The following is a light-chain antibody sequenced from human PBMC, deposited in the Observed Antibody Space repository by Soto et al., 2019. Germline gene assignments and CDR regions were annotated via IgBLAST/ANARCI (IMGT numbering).Light chain of an antibody. CDR3: TSYTSSSARWM. CDR2: EVN. Sequence: QSVLSQPASVSASPGQSITISCTGTSSDVGGYNYVSWYQQHPGKAPKLMIYEVNNRPSGVSNRFSGSKSGNTASLTISGLQAADEADYYCTSYTSSSARWMFGGGTKLTVL. V-gene: IGLV2-14*01. J-gene: IGLJ3*02. CDR1: SSDVGGYNY.